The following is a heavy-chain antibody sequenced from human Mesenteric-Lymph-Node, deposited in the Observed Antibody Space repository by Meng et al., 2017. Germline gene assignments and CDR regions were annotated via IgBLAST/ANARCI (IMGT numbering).Heavy chain of an antibody. CDR1: GFTFSSYE. CDR3: ARSPGQWLVGANWYFDL. CDR2: ISSSGSTI. Sequence: GESLKISCAASGFTFSSYEMNWVRQAPGKGLEWVSYISSSGSTIYYADSVKGRFTISRDNAKNSLYLQMNSLRAEDTAVYYCARSPGQWLVGANWYFDLWGRGTLVTVSS. V-gene: IGHV3-48*03. D-gene: IGHD6-19*01. J-gene: IGHJ2*01.